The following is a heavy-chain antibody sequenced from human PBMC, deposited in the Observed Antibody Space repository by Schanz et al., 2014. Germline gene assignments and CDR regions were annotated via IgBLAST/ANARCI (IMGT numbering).Heavy chain of an antibody. D-gene: IGHD3-9*01. V-gene: IGHV1-69*09. CDR3: AKVDRTRYYAMDV. J-gene: IGHJ6*02. CDR2: IIPILDKT. Sequence: QVQLVQSGSEVRKPGSSMKVSCKASGGTFSSSTLTWVRQAPGQGLEWMGRIIPILDKTNYAQKFQGRVTMTADKSTSTVYMEVSDLRSEDTAVYYCAKVDRTRYYAMDVWGQGTTVTVSS. CDR1: GGTFSSST.